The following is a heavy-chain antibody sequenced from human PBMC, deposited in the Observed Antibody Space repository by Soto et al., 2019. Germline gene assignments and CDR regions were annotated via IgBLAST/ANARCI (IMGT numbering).Heavy chain of an antibody. CDR2: IWHDSINK. CDR3: TREMMTRQWHAFGI. V-gene: IGHV3-33*01. J-gene: IGHJ3*02. CDR1: GFSFSNYG. Sequence: GGPLRLSFVASGFSFSNYGMSWVRQAPGKVLELVAVIWHDSINKFYADSVRGRFTISRDNSNNTLFLQMSGLGADDTAVYYCTREMMTRQWHAFGIWGRGTTVTV. D-gene: IGHD6-19*01.